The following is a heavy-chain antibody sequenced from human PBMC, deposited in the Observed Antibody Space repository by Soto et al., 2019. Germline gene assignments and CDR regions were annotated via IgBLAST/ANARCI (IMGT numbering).Heavy chain of an antibody. D-gene: IGHD6-13*01. J-gene: IGHJ4*02. CDR3: AKGSSGWYLSCFDY. V-gene: IGHV3-23*01. Sequence: EVQLLESGGVLVQPGGSLRLSCAASGFAFSTYAMSWVRQAPGKGLEWVSGISVSGDSTYYADSVKGRFTISRDNSKNTLSLQMNSVRAEDTAVYYCAKGSSGWYLSCFDYWGQGTLVTVSS. CDR2: ISVSGDST. CDR1: GFAFSTYA.